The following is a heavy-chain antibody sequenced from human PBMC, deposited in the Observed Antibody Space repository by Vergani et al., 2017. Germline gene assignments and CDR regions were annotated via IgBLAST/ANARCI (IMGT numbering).Heavy chain of an antibody. D-gene: IGHD3-10*01. CDR2: IRSKAYGGTT. V-gene: IGHV3-49*03. CDR3: ARDLAYGSGAYGMDV. Sequence: EVQLVESGGGLVQPGRSLRLSCTASGFTFGDYAMSWFRQAPGKGLEWVGFIRSKAYGGTTEYAASVKGRFTISRDDSKSIAYLQMNSLKTEDTAVYYCARDLAYGSGAYGMDVWGQGTTVTVSS. J-gene: IGHJ6*02. CDR1: GFTFGDYA.